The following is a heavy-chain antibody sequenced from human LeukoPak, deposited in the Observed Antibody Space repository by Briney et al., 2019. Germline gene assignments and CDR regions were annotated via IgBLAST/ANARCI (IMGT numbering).Heavy chain of an antibody. CDR3: AGGNFWSGYWIDY. D-gene: IGHD3-3*01. CDR1: GLTLADYA. CDR2: IGTKVYGGTT. Sequence: PGGSLRLSCPGSGLTLADYALTWVRPAPGKGLEWVGFIGTKVYGGTTEYAASVKGRFTISRDDSKSIVYLHMNSLKPDDTAVYYCAGGNFWSGYWIDYWGQGTLLTVST. V-gene: IGHV3-49*04. J-gene: IGHJ4*02.